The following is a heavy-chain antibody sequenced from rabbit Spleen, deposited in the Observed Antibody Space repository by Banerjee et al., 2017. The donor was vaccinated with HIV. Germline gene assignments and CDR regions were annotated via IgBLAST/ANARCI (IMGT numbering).Heavy chain of an antibody. V-gene: IGHV1S45*01. CDR3: ARDLVAVIGWNFGW. CDR1: GFTISSTYW. CDR2: IDDVDGST. Sequence: QEQLEESAGGLVQPGGSLKLSCKASGFTISSTYWICWVRQAPGKGLEWIACIDDVDGSTYYASWAKGRFTCSKASSTKVTLQMTSLTAADTATYFCARDLVAVIGWNFGWWGPGTLVTVS. D-gene: IGHD1-1*01. J-gene: IGHJ4*01.